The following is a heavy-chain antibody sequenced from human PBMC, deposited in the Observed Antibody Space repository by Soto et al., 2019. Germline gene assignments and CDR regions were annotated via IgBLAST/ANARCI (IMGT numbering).Heavy chain of an antibody. Sequence: QVQLVQSGAEVKKSGSSVKVSCKASGGTFSTYTFSWVRQAPGQGLEWMGRIIPIFGTPYYAQKFKGRVTITADKSTSTVYMELSSLGSDDTAVDFCARGLECRGYCLDKPTWFGPWGQGTLVTVSS. V-gene: IGHV1-69*06. D-gene: IGHD2-15*01. CDR1: GGTFSTYT. CDR3: ARGLECRGYCLDKPTWFGP. J-gene: IGHJ5*02. CDR2: IIPIFGTP.